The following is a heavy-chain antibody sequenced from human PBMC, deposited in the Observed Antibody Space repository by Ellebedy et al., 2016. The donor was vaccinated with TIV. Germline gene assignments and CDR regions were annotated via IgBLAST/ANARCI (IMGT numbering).Heavy chain of an antibody. J-gene: IGHJ4*02. CDR3: ARGLARDY. CDR1: GGSFSGYY. V-gene: IGHV4-34*01. Sequence: MPSETLSLTCAVYGGSFSGYYWSWIRQPPGKGLEWIGEITHSGSTNYNPSLKSRVTISVYTSKNHFSLNLSSVTAADTAVYYCARGLARDYWGQGTLVTVSS. CDR2: ITHSGST.